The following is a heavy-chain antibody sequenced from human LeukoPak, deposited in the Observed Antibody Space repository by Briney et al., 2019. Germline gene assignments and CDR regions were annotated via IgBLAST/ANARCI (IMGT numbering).Heavy chain of an antibody. CDR1: AFTFSNYS. D-gene: IGHD7-27*01. CDR2: IDTSSSTM. V-gene: IGHV3-48*02. Sequence: GGSLRLSCAASAFTFSNYSMNWVRQAPGKGLEWISYIDTSSSTMYYADSVMGRFTISRDNAKDSLYLQMNSLRDEDTAVYYCAREDDSWGPNKLDRWGQGTMVTVPS. CDR3: AREDDSWGPNKLDR. J-gene: IGHJ3*01.